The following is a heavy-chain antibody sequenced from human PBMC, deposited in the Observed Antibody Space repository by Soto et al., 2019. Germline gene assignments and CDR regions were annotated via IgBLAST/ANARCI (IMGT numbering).Heavy chain of an antibody. J-gene: IGHJ3*02. CDR3: ARLLRFLEWPLQDAFDI. V-gene: IGHV4-59*01. Sequence: PSETLSLTCTVSGGSISSYYWSWIRQPPGKGLEWIGYIYYSGSTNYNPSLKSRVTISVDTSKNQFSLKLSSVTPADTAVYYCARLLRFLEWPLQDAFDIWGQGTMVTVSS. CDR1: GGSISSYY. D-gene: IGHD3-3*01. CDR2: IYYSGST.